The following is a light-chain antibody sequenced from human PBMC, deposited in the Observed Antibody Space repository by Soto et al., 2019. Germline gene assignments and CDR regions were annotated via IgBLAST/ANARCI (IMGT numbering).Light chain of an antibody. CDR2: DVS. V-gene: IGLV2-14*01. J-gene: IGLJ3*02. Sequence: QSALTQPASVSGSPGQSITISCTGTSSDVGAYDYASWYQQHPGKVPKLMIYDVSNRPSGVSNRFSGSKSGNTASLTISGLQAEDEADYYCSSYTSSTTLGVFGGGTKVTVL. CDR3: SSYTSSTTLGV. CDR1: SSDVGAYDY.